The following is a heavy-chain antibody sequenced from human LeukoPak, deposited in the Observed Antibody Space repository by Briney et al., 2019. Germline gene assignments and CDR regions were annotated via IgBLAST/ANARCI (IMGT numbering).Heavy chain of an antibody. V-gene: IGHV3-7*01. CDR1: GFTFSSYW. Sequence: GGSLRLSCAASGFTFSSYWMSWVRQAPGKGPEWVANLKRDGSEKYYVDSVRGRFTISRDDAKNSLYLKMNSLRAEDTAVYYCARAPRGRYCNGGSCYSSSGAVDFWGQGTMVTVSS. D-gene: IGHD2-15*01. CDR2: LKRDGSEK. J-gene: IGHJ3*01. CDR3: ARAPRGRYCNGGSCYSSSGAVDF.